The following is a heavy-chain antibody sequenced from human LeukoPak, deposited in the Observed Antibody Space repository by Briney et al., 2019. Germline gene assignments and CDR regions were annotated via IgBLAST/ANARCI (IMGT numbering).Heavy chain of an antibody. CDR3: ARGQVVPAAISISDGMDV. V-gene: IGHV4-59*12. Sequence: PSETLSLTCTVSGGSISSYYWSWIRQPPGKGLEWIGYIYYSGSTNYNPSLKSRVTISVDTSKNQFSLKLSSVTAADTAVYYCARGQVVPAAISISDGMDVWGQRTTVTVSS. D-gene: IGHD2-2*02. J-gene: IGHJ6*02. CDR1: GGSISSYY. CDR2: IYYSGST.